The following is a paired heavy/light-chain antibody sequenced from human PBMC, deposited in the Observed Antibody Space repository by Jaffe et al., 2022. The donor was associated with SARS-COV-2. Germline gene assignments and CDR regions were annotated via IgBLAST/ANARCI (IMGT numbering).Light chain of an antibody. CDR2: LGS. Sequence: DVVMTQSPLSQPVTPGEPASISCRSSQSLLHINGYNYLDWYLQKPGQSPQLLIYLGSNRASGVPDRFSGSGSGTDFTLKISRVEAEDVGVYYCMQALQTPRTFGQGTKVEIK. CDR3: MQALQTPRT. J-gene: IGKJ1*01. CDR1: QSLLHINGYNY. V-gene: IGKV2-28*01.
Heavy chain of an antibody. CDR3: ARHGFGGYSGYYYWVSAGNGMDV. D-gene: IGHD5-12*01. J-gene: IGHJ6*02. CDR2: IYPGDSNT. CDR1: GYSFTSYW. V-gene: IGHV5-51*01. Sequence: EVLLVQSGAEVKKPGESLKISCKGSGYSFTSYWIGWVRQMPGKGLEWMGIIYPGDSNTTYSPSFQGQVTISADKSISTAYLQWSSLKASDTAMYYCARHGFGGYSGYYYWVSAGNGMDVWGQGTTVTVSS.